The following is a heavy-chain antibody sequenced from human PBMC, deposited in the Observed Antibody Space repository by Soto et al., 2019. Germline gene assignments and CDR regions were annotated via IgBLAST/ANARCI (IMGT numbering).Heavy chain of an antibody. CDR1: GYTFTSYG. V-gene: IGHV1-18*01. J-gene: IGHJ6*02. Sequence: QVQLVQSGAEVKKPGASVKVSCKASGYTFTSYGISWVRQAPGQGLEWMGWISAYNGNTNYAQKLQGRVTMTTDTSTSTAYMELRSLRSDDTAVYYCARDSLTNPLVVPMYYYYGMDVWGQGTTVTVSS. D-gene: IGHD2-2*01. CDR3: ARDSLTNPLVVPMYYYYGMDV. CDR2: ISAYNGNT.